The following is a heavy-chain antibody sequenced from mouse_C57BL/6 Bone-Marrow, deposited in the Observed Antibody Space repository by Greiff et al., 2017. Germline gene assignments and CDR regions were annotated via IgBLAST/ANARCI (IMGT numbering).Heavy chain of an antibody. CDR3: ARHDYGQGYFDV. J-gene: IGHJ1*03. Sequence: EVNLVESGGGLVQPGGSLKLSCAASGFTFSDYGMAWVRQAPRKGPEWVAFISNLAYSIYYADTVTGRFTISRENAKNTLYLEMSSLRSEDTAMYYCARHDYGQGYFDVWGTGTTVTVSS. V-gene: IGHV5-15*01. CDR2: ISNLAYSI. D-gene: IGHD1-1*02. CDR1: GFTFSDYG.